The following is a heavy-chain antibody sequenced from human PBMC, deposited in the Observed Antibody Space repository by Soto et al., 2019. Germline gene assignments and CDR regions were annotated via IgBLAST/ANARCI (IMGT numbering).Heavy chain of an antibody. CDR2: ISAYNGNT. V-gene: IGHV1-18*04. CDR1: GYTFTSYG. CDR3: ARPARDILTGYRDY. D-gene: IGHD3-9*01. Sequence: ASVKVSCKASGYTFTSYGISWVRQAPGQGLEWMGWISAYNGNTNYAQKLQGRVTMTTDTSTSTAYMELRSLRSDDTAVYYCARPARDILTGYRDYWGQGTLVTVSS. J-gene: IGHJ4*02.